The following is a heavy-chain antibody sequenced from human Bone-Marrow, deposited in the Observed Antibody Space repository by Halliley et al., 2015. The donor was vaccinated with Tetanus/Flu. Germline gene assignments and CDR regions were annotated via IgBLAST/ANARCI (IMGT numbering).Heavy chain of an antibody. CDR3: ARDFGYSYGYFDY. CDR2: ITSRGRSM. J-gene: IGHJ4*02. D-gene: IGHD5-18*01. V-gene: IGHV3-21*01. Sequence: VSSITSRGRSMYYSDAMKGRFTVSRDNAKNSLDRQMNSRRAGDTAVYFCARDFGYSYGYFDYWGQGILVTVSS.